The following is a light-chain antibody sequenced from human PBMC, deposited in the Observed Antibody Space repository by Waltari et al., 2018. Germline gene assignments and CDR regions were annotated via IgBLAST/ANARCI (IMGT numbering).Light chain of an antibody. Sequence: QSALTQPRSVSGSPGQSVPISCTGSSSDVGGYNYVSWYQQHPGKAPKLIIYDVSKRPSGVPDRFSGSKSGNTASLTISGLQADDEADYYCCSQVLFGGGTKVTVL. CDR1: SSDVGGYNY. CDR3: CSQVL. CDR2: DVS. V-gene: IGLV2-11*01. J-gene: IGLJ2*01.